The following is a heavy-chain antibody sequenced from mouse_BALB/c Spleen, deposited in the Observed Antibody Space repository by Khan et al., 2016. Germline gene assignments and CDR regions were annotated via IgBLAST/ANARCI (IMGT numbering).Heavy chain of an antibody. D-gene: IGHD2-5*01. CDR2: INPDSSTI. CDR3: ASPVRGFAY. Sequence: EVQLQESGGGLVQPGGSLKLSCAASGFDFSRYWMSWVRQAPGKGLEWIGEINPDSSTINYTPSLKDKFTISRDNAKNTLYLQLSTVRSEDTARYYCASPVRGFAYWGQGTLVTVSA. CDR1: GFDFSRYW. J-gene: IGHJ3*01. V-gene: IGHV4-1*02.